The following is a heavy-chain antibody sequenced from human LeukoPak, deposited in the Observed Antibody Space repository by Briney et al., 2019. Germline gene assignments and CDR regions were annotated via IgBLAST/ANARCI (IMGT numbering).Heavy chain of an antibody. J-gene: IGHJ4*02. CDR1: GFTFSSYS. D-gene: IGHD1-26*01. CDR3: TMTSTNSGSYDTC. CDR2: ISSSSSYI. Sequence: GGSLRLSCAASGFTFSSYSMNWVRQPPGKGLEWVSSISSSSSYIYYAYSVNGRFTISRDNAKNSLYLQMNSLRAEDTAVYYCTMTSTNSGSYDTCWGQGTLVTVSS. V-gene: IGHV3-21*01.